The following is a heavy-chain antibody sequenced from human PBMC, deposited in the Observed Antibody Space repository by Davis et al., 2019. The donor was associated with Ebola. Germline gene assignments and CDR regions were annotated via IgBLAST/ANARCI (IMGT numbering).Heavy chain of an antibody. D-gene: IGHD3-10*01. CDR1: GFTFSSYA. J-gene: IGHJ6*02. V-gene: IGHV3-23*01. CDR3: AKKYGSGSPLSGMDV. Sequence: GESLKISCAASGFTFSSYAMSWVRQAPGKGLEWVSAISGSGGSTYYADSVKGRFTISRDNSKNTLYLQMNSLRAEDTAVYYCAKKYGSGSPLSGMDVWGQGTTVTVSS. CDR2: ISGSGGST.